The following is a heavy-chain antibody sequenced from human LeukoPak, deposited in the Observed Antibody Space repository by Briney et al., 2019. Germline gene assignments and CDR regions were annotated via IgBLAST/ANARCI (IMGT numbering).Heavy chain of an antibody. CDR1: GFTFSSYA. D-gene: IGHD4-17*01. Sequence: GGSLRLSCVASGFTFSSYALTWVRQAPGKGLECVSVISGSGGTTYYADSVKGRFTISRDNSKNTLYLQMNSLRAEDTAVYYCARATVTRWFDPWGQGTLVTVSS. CDR3: ARATVTRWFDP. J-gene: IGHJ5*02. V-gene: IGHV3-23*01. CDR2: ISGSGGTT.